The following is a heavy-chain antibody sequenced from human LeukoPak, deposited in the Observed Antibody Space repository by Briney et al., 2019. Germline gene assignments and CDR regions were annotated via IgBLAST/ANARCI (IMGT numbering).Heavy chain of an antibody. CDR3: ARTYYDYVWGSYRSNGLFDY. D-gene: IGHD3-16*02. V-gene: IGHV1-69*06. CDR1: GGTFSSYA. CDR2: IIPIFGTA. J-gene: IGHJ4*02. Sequence: GASVKVSCKASGGTFSSYAISWVRQAPGQGLEWMGGIIPIFGTANYAQKFQGRVTITADKSTSTAYMELSSLRSEDTAVYYCARTYYDYVWGSYRSNGLFDYWGQGTLVTVSS.